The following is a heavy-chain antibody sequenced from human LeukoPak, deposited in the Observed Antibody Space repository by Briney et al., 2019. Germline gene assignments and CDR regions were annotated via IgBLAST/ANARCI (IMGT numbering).Heavy chain of an antibody. V-gene: IGHV3-48*03. CDR3: ARDKIVGASKFDY. CDR1: GFTFSSYE. D-gene: IGHD1-26*01. CDR2: ISNSGSTI. J-gene: IGHJ4*02. Sequence: GGSLRLSCAASGFTFSSYEINWVRQAPGKGLEWVSYISNSGSTIYYADSVKGRFTISRDNAKNSLYLQMNSLRAEDTAIYYCARDKIVGASKFDYWGQGTLVTVSS.